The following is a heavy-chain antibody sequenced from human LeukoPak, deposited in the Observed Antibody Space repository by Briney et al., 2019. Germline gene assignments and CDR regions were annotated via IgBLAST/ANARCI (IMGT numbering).Heavy chain of an antibody. D-gene: IGHD3-16*02. V-gene: IGHV4-4*07. Sequence: SETLSLTCTVSGGSISSYYWSWIRQPAGKGLEWIGRIYTSGSTNYNPSLKSRVTISVDTSKNQFSLKLSSVTAADTAVYYCARKITVWGSYPRHLSPFDYWGQGTLVTVSS. CDR3: ARKITVWGSYPRHLSPFDY. CDR2: IYTSGST. CDR1: GGSISSYY. J-gene: IGHJ4*02.